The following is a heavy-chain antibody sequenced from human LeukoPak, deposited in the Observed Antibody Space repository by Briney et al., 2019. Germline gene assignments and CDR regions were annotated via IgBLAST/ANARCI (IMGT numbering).Heavy chain of an antibody. CDR1: GFTFSSYA. CDR2: ISWNSGSI. Sequence: GGSLRLSCAASGFTFSSYAMHWVRQAPGKGLEWVSGISWNSGSIGYADSVKGRFTISRDNAKNSLYLQMNSLRAEDTALYYCAKDATVGGERRYFDYWGQGTLVTVSS. D-gene: IGHD4-11*01. V-gene: IGHV3-9*01. CDR3: AKDATVGGERRYFDY. J-gene: IGHJ4*02.